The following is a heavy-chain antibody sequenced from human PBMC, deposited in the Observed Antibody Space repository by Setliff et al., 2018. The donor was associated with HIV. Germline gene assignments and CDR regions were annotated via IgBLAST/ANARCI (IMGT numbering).Heavy chain of an antibody. CDR3: ARRGAAMVLNWFDT. J-gene: IGHJ5*02. Sequence: SETLSLTCAVYGGSFSGYYWSWIRQPPGKGLEWIGEINHSGSTNYNPSLKSRVTISVDTSKNPFSLQLISVTAAATAVYYCARRGAAMVLNWFDTGGQGTLVTVSS. V-gene: IGHV4-34*01. CDR2: INHSGST. D-gene: IGHD3-10*01. CDR1: GGSFSGYY.